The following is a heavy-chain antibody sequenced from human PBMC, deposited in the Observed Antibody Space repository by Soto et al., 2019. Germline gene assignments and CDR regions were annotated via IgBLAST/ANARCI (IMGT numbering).Heavy chain of an antibody. CDR2: IYYSGST. J-gene: IGHJ5*02. V-gene: IGHV4-31*03. Sequence: LSLTCTVSGGSISSGGYYWSWIRQHPGKGLEWIGYIYYSGSTYYNPSLKSRVTISVDTSKNQFSLKLSSVTAADTAVYYCAAAYCGGDCYSGPPFDPWGQGTLVTVSS. CDR3: AAAYCGGDCYSGPPFDP. CDR1: GGSISSGGYY. D-gene: IGHD2-21*02.